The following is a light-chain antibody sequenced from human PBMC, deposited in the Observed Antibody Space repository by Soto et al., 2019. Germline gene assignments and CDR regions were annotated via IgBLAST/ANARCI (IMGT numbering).Light chain of an antibody. V-gene: IGLV1-44*01. CDR1: SSNIGSNT. J-gene: IGLJ3*02. CDR3: AAWDDSLNVWV. CDR2: SNN. Sequence: QSVLTQPPSASGTPGQRVTISCSGSSSNIGSNTVNWYQQLPGTAPKLLIYSNNQRPSGVPDRFSGSKSGTSASLAISGLLSEDEADYYCAAWDDSLNVWVFGGGTKLTVL.